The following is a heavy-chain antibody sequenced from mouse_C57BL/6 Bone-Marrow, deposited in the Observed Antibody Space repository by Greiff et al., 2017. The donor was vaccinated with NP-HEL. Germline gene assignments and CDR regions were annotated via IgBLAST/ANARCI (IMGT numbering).Heavy chain of an antibody. Sequence: EVQLQQSGPVLVKPGASVKMSCKASGYTFTDYYMNWVKQSHGKSLEWIGVINPYNGGTSYNQKFKGKATLTVDKSSSTAYMELNSLTSEDSAVYYCARWYRPYFDYWGQGTTLTVSS. V-gene: IGHV1-19*01. D-gene: IGHD1-1*02. CDR2: INPYNGGT. CDR1: GYTFTDYY. CDR3: ARWYRPYFDY. J-gene: IGHJ2*01.